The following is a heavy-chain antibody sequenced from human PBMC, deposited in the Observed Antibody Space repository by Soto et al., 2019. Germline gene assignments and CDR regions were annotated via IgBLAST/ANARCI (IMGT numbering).Heavy chain of an antibody. V-gene: IGHV3-53*04. Sequence: GGSLRLSCAASGFTVSSNYMSWVRQAPGKGLEWVSVIYSGGSTYYADSVKGRFTISRHNSKNTLYLQMNSLRAEDTAVYYCARGSSGQQPTDPSFDYWGQGTLVTVSS. CDR1: GFTVSSNY. D-gene: IGHD6-13*01. CDR3: ARGSSGQQPTDPSFDY. CDR2: IYSGGST. J-gene: IGHJ4*02.